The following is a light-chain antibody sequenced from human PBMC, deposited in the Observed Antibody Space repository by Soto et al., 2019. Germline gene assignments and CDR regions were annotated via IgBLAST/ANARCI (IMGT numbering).Light chain of an antibody. CDR2: KAS. CDR3: QQYNTYPWT. CDR1: QSISSW. J-gene: IGKJ1*01. V-gene: IGKV1-5*03. Sequence: DIQMTQSPSILSASVGDRVTITCRASQSISSWLAWYQQKPGKAPNLLIHKASHLESGVPSRFSGSGSGTEFTLTISSLQPGDFATYYCQQYNTYPWTFGQGTKVDI.